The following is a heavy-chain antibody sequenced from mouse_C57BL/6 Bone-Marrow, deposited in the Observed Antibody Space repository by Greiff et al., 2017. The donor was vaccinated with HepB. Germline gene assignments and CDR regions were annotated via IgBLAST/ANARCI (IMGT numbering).Heavy chain of an antibody. CDR2: IYPGSGST. D-gene: IGHD2-3*01. V-gene: IGHV1-55*01. Sequence: QVQLQQPGAELVKPGASVKMSCKASGYTFTSYWTTWVKQRPGQGLEWIGDIYPGSGSTNYNEKFKSKATLTVDTSSSTAYMQLSSLTSEDSAVYYCARRRFYDGYFFDYWGQGTTLTVSS. CDR1: GYTFTSYW. CDR3: ARRRFYDGYFFDY. J-gene: IGHJ2*01.